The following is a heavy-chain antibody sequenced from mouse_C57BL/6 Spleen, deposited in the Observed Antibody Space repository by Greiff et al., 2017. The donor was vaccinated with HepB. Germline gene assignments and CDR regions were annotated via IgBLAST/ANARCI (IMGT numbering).Heavy chain of an antibody. Sequence: EVMLVESGGGLVKPGGSLKLSCAASGFTFRDYGMHWVRQAPEKGLEWVAYISSGSSTIYYADTVKGRFTISRDNAKNTLFLQMTSLRSEDTAMYYCAADGYYPSWFAYWGQGTLVTVSA. CDR3: AADGYYPSWFAY. CDR1: GFTFRDYG. J-gene: IGHJ3*01. D-gene: IGHD2-3*01. V-gene: IGHV5-17*01. CDR2: ISSGSSTI.